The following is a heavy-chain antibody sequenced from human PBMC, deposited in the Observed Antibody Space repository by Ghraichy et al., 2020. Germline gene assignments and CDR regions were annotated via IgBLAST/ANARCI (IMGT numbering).Heavy chain of an antibody. CDR3: ARLTLGPRGFRIDP. V-gene: IGHV4-34*01. Sequence: SETLSLTCGVYGGSFNGYYWSWIRQSPGKGLEWIGEINHSGSTNYNPSLKTRVTLSVDTSKSQSSLKLSSVTAADTAVYYCARLTLGPRGFRIDPWGQGTLVTVSS. CDR2: INHSGST. D-gene: IGHD5-12*01. CDR1: GGSFNGYY. J-gene: IGHJ5*02.